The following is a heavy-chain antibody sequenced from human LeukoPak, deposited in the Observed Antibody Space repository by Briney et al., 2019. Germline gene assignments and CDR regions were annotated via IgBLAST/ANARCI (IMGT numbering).Heavy chain of an antibody. CDR1: GFTFSSYG. D-gene: IGHD1-7*01. CDR2: IRYDGNNK. J-gene: IGHJ4*02. CDR3: ARAHNWKYGTFDY. V-gene: IGHV3-30*02. Sequence: PGGSLRLSCAASGFTFSSYGMHWVRQAPGKGLEWVAFIRYDGNNKNYADSVKGRFTISRDNSKNTLYLQMNSLRAEDTAVYYCARAHNWKYGTFDYWGQGTLVTVSS.